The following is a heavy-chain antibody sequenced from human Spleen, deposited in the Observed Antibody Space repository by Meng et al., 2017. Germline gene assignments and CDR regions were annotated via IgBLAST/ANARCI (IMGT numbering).Heavy chain of an antibody. D-gene: IGHD5-24*01. Sequence: GESLKISCAASGFTFSGYWMTWVRQPPGRGLEWVANIKEEGSERYYVDSVKGRFTVSRDNAKNSVHLQMNSLRVDDTAVYYCARSRLYGFGLDSWGRGILVTVSS. CDR3: ARSRLYGFGLDS. CDR2: IKEEGSER. J-gene: IGHJ4*02. V-gene: IGHV3-7*01. CDR1: GFTFSGYW.